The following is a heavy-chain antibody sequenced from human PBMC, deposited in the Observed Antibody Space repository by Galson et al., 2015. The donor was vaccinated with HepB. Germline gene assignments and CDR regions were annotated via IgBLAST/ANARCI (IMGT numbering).Heavy chain of an antibody. D-gene: IGHD5-24*01. CDR3: AKDTGRDGRGDAFDI. J-gene: IGHJ3*02. CDR1: GFTFSSYS. V-gene: IGHV3-21*01. Sequence: SLRLSCAASGFTFSSYSMNWVRQAPGKGLEWVSSISSSSSYIYYADSVKGRFTISRDNAKNSLYLQMNSLRAEDTAVYYCAKDTGRDGRGDAFDIWGQGTMVTVSS. CDR2: ISSSSSYI.